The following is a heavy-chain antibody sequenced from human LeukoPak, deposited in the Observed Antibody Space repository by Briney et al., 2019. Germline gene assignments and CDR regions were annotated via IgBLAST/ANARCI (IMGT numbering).Heavy chain of an antibody. V-gene: IGHV3-74*03. J-gene: IGHJ4*02. CDR3: TSGIGTHDY. Sequence: QPGGSLRLSCAVSGLTFSEYWMHWVRQDAGKGLVWVAGISKDGGSTEYADFVKGRCTISRDNAKNTLYLQMNSLTVDDTAVYYCTSGIGTHDYWGLGAQVTVSS. D-gene: IGHD1-14*01. CDR1: GLTFSEYW. CDR2: ISKDGGST.